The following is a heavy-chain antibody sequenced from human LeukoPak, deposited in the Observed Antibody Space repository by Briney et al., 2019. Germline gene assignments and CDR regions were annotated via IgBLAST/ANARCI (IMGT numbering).Heavy chain of an antibody. J-gene: IGHJ3*02. CDR2: IYYSGST. Sequence: SETLSLTCAVSVGSISSGDYYWSWTRQPPGKGLEWVGYIYYSGSTYYHPSHKSRVTISVDTSKNQFSLKLSSVTAADTAVYYCARDVYDSSGGAFDIWGQGTMVTVSS. D-gene: IGHD3-22*01. V-gene: IGHV4-30-4*08. CDR3: ARDVYDSSGGAFDI. CDR1: VGSISSGDYY.